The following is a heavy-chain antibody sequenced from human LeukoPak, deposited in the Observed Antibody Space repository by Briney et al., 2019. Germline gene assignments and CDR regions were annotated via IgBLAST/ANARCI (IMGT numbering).Heavy chain of an antibody. J-gene: IGHJ4*02. V-gene: IGHV3-7*03. CDR3: AKDRSIGTYYTFDH. D-gene: IGHD1-26*01. CDR2: INGHGSEI. CDR1: GFTFSVSW. Sequence: GGSLRLSCAASGFTFSVSWVTWVRQAPGKGLEWVASINGHGSEIHYVDSVKGRFTISRDNANDSLYLQMNSLTAADTAVYYCAKDRSIGTYYTFDHWGQGTLVTVSS.